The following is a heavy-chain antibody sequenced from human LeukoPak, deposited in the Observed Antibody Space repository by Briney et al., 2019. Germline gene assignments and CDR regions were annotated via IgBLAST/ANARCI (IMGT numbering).Heavy chain of an antibody. V-gene: IGHV3-48*04. D-gene: IGHD3-22*01. CDR2: ISSSGSTI. Sequence: GGSLRLSCAASGFTFSSYWMSWVRQAPGKGLEWVSYISSSGSTIYYADSVKGRFTISRDNAKNSLYLQMNSLRAEDTAVYYCARAARIVVAFDYWGQGTLVTVSS. J-gene: IGHJ4*02. CDR3: ARAARIVVAFDY. CDR1: GFTFSSYW.